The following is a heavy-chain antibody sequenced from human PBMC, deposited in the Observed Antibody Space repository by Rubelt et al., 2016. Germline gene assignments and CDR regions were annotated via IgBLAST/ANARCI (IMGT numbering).Heavy chain of an antibody. CDR2: LCGGCK. CDR1: GFTGSYKK. D-gene: IGHD5-18*01. CDR3: AREAVDTTMVTEEYFEY. Sequence: EGEVGGAGGGLVQAGGGLGIYCAGSGFTGSYKKNCWVRPGAGEGVGVGRGMLCGGCKILDVPCEGQCNIARGPLKNTVDLQMKTLGVEDTAGYYCAREAVDTTMVTEEYFEYWGQGTLVTVSS. J-gene: IGHJ4*02. V-gene: IGHV3-66*01.